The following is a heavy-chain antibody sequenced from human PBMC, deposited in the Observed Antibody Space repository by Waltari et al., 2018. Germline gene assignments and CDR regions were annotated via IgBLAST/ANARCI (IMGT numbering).Heavy chain of an antibody. CDR2: IKEDGSES. CDR1: GFTFRKYW. J-gene: IGHJ4*02. Sequence: EVYLVESGGNLVQPGGSLRLSCAASGFTFRKYWMDWVRQAPGKGLGWVANIKEDGSESHYVDSVKGRFTISRDNAQNLLSLQMDSLRAEDTAVYYCSVSLNDWGQGTLVTVSS. CDR3: SVSLND. V-gene: IGHV3-7*01.